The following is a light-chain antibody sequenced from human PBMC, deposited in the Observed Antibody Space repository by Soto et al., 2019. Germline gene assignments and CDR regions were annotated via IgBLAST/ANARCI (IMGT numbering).Light chain of an antibody. CDR1: QNIDMY. Sequence: DIHMTQSPSSLSASVGDTVTISFRASQNIDMYLNWYQQKPGKAPRVLISGASNLQSGVPSRFSGSGSGTDFTLTISSLQSEDFASYFCQHTFNSPPWTFGQGTKVDI. CDR2: GAS. CDR3: QHTFNSPPWT. J-gene: IGKJ1*01. V-gene: IGKV1-39*01.